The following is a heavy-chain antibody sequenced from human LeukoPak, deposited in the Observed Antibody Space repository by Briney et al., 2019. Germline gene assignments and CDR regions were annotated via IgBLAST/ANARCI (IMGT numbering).Heavy chain of an antibody. CDR3: ARENMAGAFDI. CDR1: GFTVSSNY. CDR2: IYSGGST. J-gene: IGHJ3*02. D-gene: IGHD6-19*01. Sequence: GGSLRPSCAASGFTVSSNYMSWVRQAPGKGLEWVSVIYSGGSTYYADSVKGRFTISRDNSKNTLYLQMNSLRAEDTAVYYCARENMAGAFDIWGQGTMVTVSS. V-gene: IGHV3-66*01.